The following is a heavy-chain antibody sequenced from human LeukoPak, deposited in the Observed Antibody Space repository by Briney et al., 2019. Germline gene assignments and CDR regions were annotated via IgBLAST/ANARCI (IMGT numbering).Heavy chain of an antibody. CDR1: GGSISSYY. Sequence: PSETLSLTCTVSGGSISSYYWSWIRQPPGKGLEWIGYIYYSGSTNYNSSLKSRVTISVDTSKNQFSLKLSSVTAADTAVYYCARDLGRWIQPEGWFDPWGQGTLVTVSS. J-gene: IGHJ5*02. D-gene: IGHD5-18*01. V-gene: IGHV4-59*01. CDR3: ARDLGRWIQPEGWFDP. CDR2: IYYSGST.